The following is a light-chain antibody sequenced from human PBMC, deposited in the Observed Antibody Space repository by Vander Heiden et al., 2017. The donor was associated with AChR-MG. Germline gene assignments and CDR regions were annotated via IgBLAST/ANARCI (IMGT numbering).Light chain of an antibody. Sequence: HSALPHPASVSGSPGQSLTLPCTGTSCAFGSHHLVSSYQQHPGKAPKLRMYGDNKRPSGVSNRFSGSKSGNTASLTISGLQADDEAEYYCCAYAGNTRVFGGGTKLTVL. CDR3: CAYAGNTRV. CDR2: GDN. CDR1: SCAFGSHHL. V-gene: IGLV2-23*01. J-gene: IGLJ2*01.